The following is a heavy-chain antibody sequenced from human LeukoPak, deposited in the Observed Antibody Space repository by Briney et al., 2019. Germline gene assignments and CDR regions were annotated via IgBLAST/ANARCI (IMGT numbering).Heavy chain of an antibody. V-gene: IGHV1-8*01. D-gene: IGHD5-12*01. J-gene: IGHJ5*02. CDR2: MNPNSGNT. Sequence: ASVKVSCKASGYTFTSYDINWVRQATGQGLEWMGWMNPNSGNTGYAQKFQGRVTMTRNTSISTAYMELSSLRSEDTAVYYCARGHRRGYSGYDSLDPWGQGTLVTVSS. CDR1: GYTFTSYD. CDR3: ARGHRRGYSGYDSLDP.